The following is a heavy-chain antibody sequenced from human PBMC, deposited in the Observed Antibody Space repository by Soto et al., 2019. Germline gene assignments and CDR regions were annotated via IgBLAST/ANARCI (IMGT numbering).Heavy chain of an antibody. J-gene: IGHJ6*02. V-gene: IGHV1-69*12. CDR3: ARHPRQNYYYGMDV. Sequence: QVQLVQSGAEVKTPGSSVKVSCKASGGTCSSYAVSWVRQAPGQGLEWMGGIIPIAGTANYAQKFQGRVTITADESTSTAYMALSSLRSEDTAVYYCARHPRQNYYYGMDVWGHGTTVTVSS. CDR2: IIPIAGTA. CDR1: GGTCSSYA.